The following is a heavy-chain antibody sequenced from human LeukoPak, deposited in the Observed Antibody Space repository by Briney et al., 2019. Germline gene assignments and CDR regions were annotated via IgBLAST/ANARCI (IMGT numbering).Heavy chain of an antibody. V-gene: IGHV4-59*01. CDR1: GGSITNGY. J-gene: IGHJ4*02. CDR3: ATSYDHGWLIGS. D-gene: IGHD3-16*01. Sequence: SETLSLTCTVSGGSITNGYWNWIRQSSGKQLEWIGSIHYSGTINYSPSLKSRITISLDTSKNQFSLKLSSVTAADTAMYYCATSYDHGWLIGSWGQGTLVTVSS. CDR2: IHYSGTI.